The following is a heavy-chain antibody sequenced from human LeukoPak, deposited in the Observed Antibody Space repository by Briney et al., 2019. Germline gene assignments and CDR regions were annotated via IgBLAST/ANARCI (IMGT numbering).Heavy chain of an antibody. V-gene: IGHV3-23*01. J-gene: IGHJ4*02. CDR1: GFTFSSYA. CDR2: ISGSGGST. CDR3: ARDLGYCSGGSCPTDY. Sequence: GGSLRLSCAASGFTFSSYAMSWVRQAPGKGLEWVSAISGSGGSTYYADSVKGRFTISRDNSKNTLYLQMNSLRAEDTAVYYCARDLGYCSGGSCPTDYWGQGTLVTVSS. D-gene: IGHD2-15*01.